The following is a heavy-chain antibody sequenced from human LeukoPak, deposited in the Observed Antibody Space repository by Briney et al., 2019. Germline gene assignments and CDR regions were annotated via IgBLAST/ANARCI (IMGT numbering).Heavy chain of an antibody. V-gene: IGHV1-18*01. CDR2: ISAYNGNT. CDR3: ARDSSTAMVNWFDP. J-gene: IGHJ5*02. Sequence: ASVKVSCKASGYTFTSYGISWVRQAPGQGLEWMGWISAYNGNTNYAQKLQGRVTMTTDTSTSTAYMELRSLRSDDTAVYYCARDSSTAMVNWFDPWGQGTLVTVSS. D-gene: IGHD5-18*01. CDR1: GYTFTSYG.